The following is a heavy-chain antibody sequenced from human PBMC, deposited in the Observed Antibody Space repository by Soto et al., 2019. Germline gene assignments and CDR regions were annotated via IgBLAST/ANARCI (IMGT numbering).Heavy chain of an antibody. CDR2: ISGSGGST. D-gene: IGHD3-10*01. J-gene: IGHJ6*02. V-gene: IGHV3-23*01. Sequence: QPGGSLRLSCAASGFTFNNYAMTWVRQAPGKGLEWVSAISGSGGSTYYADSVRGRFTISRDNSKNTLYLQINSLRAEDTAIYYCAKDYYHGSGSYYGDYYGMDVWGQGTTVTVSS. CDR1: GFTFNNYA. CDR3: AKDYYHGSGSYYGDYYGMDV.